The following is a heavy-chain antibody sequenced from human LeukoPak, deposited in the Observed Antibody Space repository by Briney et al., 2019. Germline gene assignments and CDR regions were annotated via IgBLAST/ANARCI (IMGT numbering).Heavy chain of an antibody. Sequence: GGSLRLSCAASGFTFSSYAMSWVRQAPGKVLEWVSAISGSGGSTYYADSVKGRFTISRDNSKNTLYLQMNSLRAEDTAVYYCARLGYCSSTSCTSDNWFDPWGQGTLVTVSS. CDR2: ISGSGGST. J-gene: IGHJ5*02. V-gene: IGHV3-23*01. CDR3: ARLGYCSSTSCTSDNWFDP. CDR1: GFTFSSYA. D-gene: IGHD2-2*03.